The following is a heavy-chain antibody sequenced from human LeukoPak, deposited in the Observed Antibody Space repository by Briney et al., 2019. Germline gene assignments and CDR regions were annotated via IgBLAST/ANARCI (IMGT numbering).Heavy chain of an antibody. CDR2: FYYSGST. CDR1: GGSISSSSHY. V-gene: IGHV4-39*01. Sequence: SETLSLTCTVVSGGSISSSSHYWGWIRQPPGKGLEWIGSFYYSGSTYYNPSLKSRVTISADTSKNQFSLKLSSVTAADTAVYYCARLWRAAIDYGGQGILVTVSS. D-gene: IGHD1-1*01. J-gene: IGHJ4*02. CDR3: ARLWRAAIDY.